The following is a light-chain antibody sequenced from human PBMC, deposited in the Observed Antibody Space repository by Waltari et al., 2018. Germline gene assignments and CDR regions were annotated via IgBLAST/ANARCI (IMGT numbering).Light chain of an antibody. V-gene: IGKV2D-29*01. Sequence: DIVMTQTPLSLSVTPGQPASNSCKPGKSLLDSDGKTYLYWYLLKPGQPPQLLMYEGSNRFSGVADRFSGSGSGTDFTLKISRVEAEDVGVYYCMHSIQFPRTFGQGTKVEIK. CDR3: MHSIQFPRT. J-gene: IGKJ1*01. CDR2: EGS. CDR1: KSLLDSDGKTY.